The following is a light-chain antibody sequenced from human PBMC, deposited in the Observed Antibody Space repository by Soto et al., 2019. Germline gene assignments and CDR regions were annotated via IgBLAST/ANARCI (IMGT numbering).Light chain of an antibody. J-gene: IGKJ4*01. CDR3: QQDYSTPLT. Sequence: DFVMTQSPDSLTVSLGERATINCKSSQSVLWYNNKNYLAWYQQKPGQSPKLLIYWASTRESGVPDRFSGSGSWTDFKLTISSLQADDVAVYYGQQDYSTPLTFGGGTKVEIK. CDR1: QSVLWYNNKNY. V-gene: IGKV4-1*01. CDR2: WAS.